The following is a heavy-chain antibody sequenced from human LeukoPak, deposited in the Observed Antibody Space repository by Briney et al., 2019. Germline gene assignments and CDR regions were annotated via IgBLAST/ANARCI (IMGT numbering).Heavy chain of an antibody. CDR1: GFSFNNVW. CDR2: IKSKPDGGTT. V-gene: IGHV3-15*01. CDR3: SSLGATGFYAFDY. D-gene: IGHD2/OR15-2a*01. J-gene: IGHJ4*02. Sequence: GGSLRLSCAASGFSFNNVWMSWVRQAPGRGLEWVGHIKSKPDGGTTECAAPVKGRFTISRDDSKNTLYLQMNSLRTEDTAVYYCSSLGATGFYAFDYWGQGTLVTVSS.